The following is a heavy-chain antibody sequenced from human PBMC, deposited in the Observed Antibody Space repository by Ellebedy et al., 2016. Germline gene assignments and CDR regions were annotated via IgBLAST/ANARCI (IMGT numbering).Heavy chain of an antibody. CDR2: ISATGERT. V-gene: IGHV3-23*01. CDR1: GLAIANFF. CDR3: YYGHYSGS. J-gene: IGHJ4*02. Sequence: GGSLRLXXAPSGLAIANFFMSWVRQAPGKGLEWVSTISATGERTYFADSVKGRFTISRDNSKNTLYLQMNSLRAEDTAVYYCYYGHYSGSWGQGTLVTVSS. D-gene: IGHD4-17*01.